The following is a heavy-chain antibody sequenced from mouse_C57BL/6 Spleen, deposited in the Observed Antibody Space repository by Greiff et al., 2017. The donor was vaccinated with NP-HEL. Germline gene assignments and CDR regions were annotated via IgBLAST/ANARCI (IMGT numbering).Heavy chain of an antibody. CDR2: IYPRSGNT. CDR1: GYTFTSYG. Sequence: VQLQESGAELARPGASVKLSCKASGYTFTSYGISWVKQRTGQGLEWIGEIYPRSGNTYYNEKFKGKATLTADKSSSTAYMELRSLTSEDSAVYFCARSGGNYGGFAYWGQGTLVTVSA. CDR3: ARSGGNYGGFAY. J-gene: IGHJ3*01. D-gene: IGHD2-1*01. V-gene: IGHV1-81*01.